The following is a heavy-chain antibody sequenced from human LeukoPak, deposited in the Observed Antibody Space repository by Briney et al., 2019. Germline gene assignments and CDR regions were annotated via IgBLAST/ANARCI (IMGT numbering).Heavy chain of an antibody. D-gene: IGHD6-25*01. V-gene: IGHV3-21*01. J-gene: IGHJ6*02. CDR1: GFTFSSYS. CDR2: ISSSSSYI. CDR3: GGPNPLLERPSAMDV. Sequence: GGSLRLSCAASGFTFSSYSMNWVRQAPGKGLEWVSSISSSSSYIYYADSVKGRFTISRDNAKNSLYLQMNSLRDEDTAVYYCGGPNPLLERPSAMDVWGQGTTVTVSS.